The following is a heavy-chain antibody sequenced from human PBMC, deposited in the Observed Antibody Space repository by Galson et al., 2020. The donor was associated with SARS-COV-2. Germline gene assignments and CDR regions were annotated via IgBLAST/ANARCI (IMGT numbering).Heavy chain of an antibody. CDR3: ASNNSPGSKSNWFDP. CDR2: INWNGGST. Sequence: SGGSLRLSCAASGFTFSSYGMHWVRQAPGKGLEWVSGINWNGGSTGYADSVKGRFTISRDNAKNSLYLQMNSLRAEDTALYHCASNNSPGSKSNWFDPWGQGTLVTVSS. V-gene: IGHV3-20*01. J-gene: IGHJ5*02. D-gene: IGHD2-21*01. CDR1: GFTFSSYG.